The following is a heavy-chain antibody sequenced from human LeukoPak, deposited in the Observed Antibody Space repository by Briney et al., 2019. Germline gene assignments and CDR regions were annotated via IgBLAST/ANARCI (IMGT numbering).Heavy chain of an antibody. Sequence: ASVTVSCKVSGYTLTELSMHWVRQAPGKGLEWMGGFDPEDGETIYAQKFQGRVTMTEDTSTDTAYMELSSLRSEDTAVYYRATVEQQLVFLGAFDIWGRGTMVTVSS. CDR1: GYTLTELS. V-gene: IGHV1-24*01. D-gene: IGHD6-13*01. CDR3: ATVEQQLVFLGAFDI. J-gene: IGHJ3*02. CDR2: FDPEDGET.